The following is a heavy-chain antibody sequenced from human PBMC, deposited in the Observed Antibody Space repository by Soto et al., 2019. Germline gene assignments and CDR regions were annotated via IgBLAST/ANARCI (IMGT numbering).Heavy chain of an antibody. V-gene: IGHV4-31*03. CDR2: IYDSGTT. CDR3: ARESAAVPGRPSYYFDY. CDR1: GGSVSGGDYY. J-gene: IGHJ4*01. D-gene: IGHD6-19*01. Sequence: QVQLQESGPGLVKPSQTLSLTCTVSGGSVSGGDYYWSWVRQHPGKGLEWIGYIYDSGTTHYNPSLKGGVTILVDPSKSQFSPRLSSVTAADTAGYFCARESAAVPGRPSYYFDYWGHGTLVTVSS.